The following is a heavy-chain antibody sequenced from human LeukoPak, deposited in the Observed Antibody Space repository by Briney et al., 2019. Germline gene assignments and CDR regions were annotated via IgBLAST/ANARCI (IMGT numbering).Heavy chain of an antibody. CDR3: ARESGYSYGLAGFFDY. CDR2: IYSDGRI. V-gene: IGHV3-53*01. D-gene: IGHD5-18*01. Sequence: PGGSLRLSFAASGFTVSSNYMSWVRQAPGKGLEWVSVIYSDGRIHSADSVKGRFTISRDDSKNTLSLQMNSLRAEDTAVYYCARESGYSYGLAGFFDYWGQGTLVTVSS. CDR1: GFTVSSNY. J-gene: IGHJ4*02.